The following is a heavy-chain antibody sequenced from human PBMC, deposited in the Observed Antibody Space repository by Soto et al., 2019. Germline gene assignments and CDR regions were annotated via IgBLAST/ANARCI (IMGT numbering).Heavy chain of an antibody. V-gene: IGHV4-30-4*01. Sequence: QVQLRESGPGLVKPSQTLSLTCSVSGASVAGGSYYWSWVRQPPGKGLEWIGYILSRGRPFCNPSLTSRGTISADTSKNQLSLQLTSVTAADTAVYYCARDTYSGYDFGLWGQGTLVTVSS. CDR1: GASVAGGSYY. CDR3: ARDTYSGYDFGL. D-gene: IGHD5-12*01. CDR2: ILSRGRP. J-gene: IGHJ5*02.